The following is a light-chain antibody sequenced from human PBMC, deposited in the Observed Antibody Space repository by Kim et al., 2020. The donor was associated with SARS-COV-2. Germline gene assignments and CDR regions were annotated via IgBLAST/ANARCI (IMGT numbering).Light chain of an antibody. CDR3: NEYNNLTQLT. CDR1: QSVSSN. J-gene: IGKJ4*01. CDR2: CAS. Sequence: IVMTQSPATLSVSPGERATLSCRASQSVSSNLAWSQQNPGQAPSRLIYCASTSATGIPARCSGSGSGPEFTFIISSLQSEDFVVYYCNEYNNLTQLTLGGGSTVDIK. V-gene: IGKV3-15*01.